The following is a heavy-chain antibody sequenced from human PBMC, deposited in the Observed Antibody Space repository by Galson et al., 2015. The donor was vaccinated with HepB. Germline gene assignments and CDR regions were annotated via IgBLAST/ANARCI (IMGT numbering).Heavy chain of an antibody. Sequence: TLSLTCTVSGGSISSGGYYWSWIRQHPGKGLEWIGYIYYSGSTYYNPSLKSRVTISVDTSKNQFSLKLSSVTAADTAVYYCARDKELARTASGGNWFDPWGQGTLVTVSS. D-gene: IGHD1-26*01. CDR1: GGSISSGGYY. J-gene: IGHJ5*02. CDR3: ARDKELARTASGGNWFDP. V-gene: IGHV4-31*03. CDR2: IYYSGST.